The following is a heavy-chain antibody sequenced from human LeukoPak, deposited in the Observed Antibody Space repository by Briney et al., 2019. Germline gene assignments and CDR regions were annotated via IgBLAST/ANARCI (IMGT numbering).Heavy chain of an antibody. CDR3: ARATLLWFGEFDY. D-gene: IGHD3-10*01. CDR2: IYYSGST. CDR1: GGSISSYY. V-gene: IGHV4-59*01. Sequence: PETLSLTCTVSGGSISSYYWSWIRQPPGKGLEWIGYIYYSGSTNYNPSLKSRVTISVDTSKNQFSLKLSSVTAADTAVYYCARATLLWFGEFDYWGQGTLVTVSS. J-gene: IGHJ4*02.